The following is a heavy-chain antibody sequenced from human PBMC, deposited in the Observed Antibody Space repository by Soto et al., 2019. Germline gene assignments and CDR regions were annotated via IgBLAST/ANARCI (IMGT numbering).Heavy chain of an antibody. CDR2: IMPIFRTP. Sequence: QVQLEQSGAEVKKPGSSVKVSCKASGGTFSTSAISWVRQAPGQGLEWMGGIMPIFRTPDYAQKFQGRVTITADESTSTAYMELSGLRSDDTAVYYCARDKDRQQLGGNYYYRVDVWGQGTTVTVSS. D-gene: IGHD3-10*01. J-gene: IGHJ6*02. V-gene: IGHV1-69*13. CDR3: ARDKDRQQLGGNYYYRVDV. CDR1: GGTFSTSA.